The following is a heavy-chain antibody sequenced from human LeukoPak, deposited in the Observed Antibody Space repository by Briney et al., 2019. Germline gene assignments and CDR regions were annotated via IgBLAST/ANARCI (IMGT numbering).Heavy chain of an antibody. Sequence: GASVKVSCKASGYTFTTYYMHWVRQAPGLGLEWMGIINPSAGSTNYAQKFQGRVTVTRDTSTSTVYMELSSLRSEDTAVYYCARDACSSNICSAGGNWFDPWGQGTLVTVSS. CDR1: GYTFTTYY. J-gene: IGHJ5*02. V-gene: IGHV1-46*01. D-gene: IGHD2-2*01. CDR2: INPSAGST. CDR3: ARDACSSNICSAGGNWFDP.